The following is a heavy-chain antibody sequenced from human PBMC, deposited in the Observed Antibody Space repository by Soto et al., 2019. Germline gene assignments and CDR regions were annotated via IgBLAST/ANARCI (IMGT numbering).Heavy chain of an antibody. D-gene: IGHD6-6*01. J-gene: IGHJ6*03. CDR2: IGSNGVGT. CDR3: ARRARPDFYYMDV. Sequence: VQLAESGGGLAQPGGSLRLSCAASGFTLSGYAMDWVRQAPGKGLEYVSGIGSNGVGTYYANSVQGRFTISRDNSKNTVYLQMGSLRPEDMAVYYCARRARPDFYYMDVWGKGTTVTVSS. V-gene: IGHV3-64*01. CDR1: GFTLSGYA.